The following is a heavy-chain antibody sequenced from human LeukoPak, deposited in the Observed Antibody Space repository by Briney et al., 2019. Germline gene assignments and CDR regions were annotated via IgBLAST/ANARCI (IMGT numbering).Heavy chain of an antibody. CDR2: INPNSGGT. CDR3: ARYHSSSWFVSDY. D-gene: IGHD6-13*01. CDR1: GYTFTGYY. V-gene: IGHV1-2*02. J-gene: IGHJ4*02. Sequence: GASVKVSCKASGYTFTGYYMHWVRQAPGQGLEWMGWINPNSGGTNYAQKFQGRVTMTRDTSISTAYMELSRLRSDDTAVYYCARYHSSSWFVSDYWGQGTLVTVSS.